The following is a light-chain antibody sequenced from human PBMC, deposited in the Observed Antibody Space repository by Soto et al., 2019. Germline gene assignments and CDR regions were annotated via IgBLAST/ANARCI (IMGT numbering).Light chain of an antibody. CDR1: SNDIGGYNY. CDR3: SSYTGSSTVV. Sequence: QSALTQPPSASGSPGQSVTISCTGTSNDIGGYNYVSWYQHHPGKAPKLMIYEVSNRPSGVSHRFSGSKSGNTASLTISGLQAEDEADYYCSSYTGSSTVVFGGGTQLTVL. V-gene: IGLV2-14*01. CDR2: EVS. J-gene: IGLJ2*01.